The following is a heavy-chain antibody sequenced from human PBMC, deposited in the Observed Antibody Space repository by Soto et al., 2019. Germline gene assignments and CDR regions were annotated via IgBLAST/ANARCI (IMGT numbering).Heavy chain of an antibody. J-gene: IGHJ6*02. Sequence: KPSETLSLTCTVSGDSISSYYWSWIRQPPGKGLEWIGYIYYSGSTNYNPSLKSRVTISIDTSKNQFSLKLSSVTAADTAVYYCARQLYLYGMDVWGQGTTVTVSS. CDR2: IYYSGST. CDR3: ARQLYLYGMDV. D-gene: IGHD2-8*01. CDR1: GDSISSYY. V-gene: IGHV4-59*01.